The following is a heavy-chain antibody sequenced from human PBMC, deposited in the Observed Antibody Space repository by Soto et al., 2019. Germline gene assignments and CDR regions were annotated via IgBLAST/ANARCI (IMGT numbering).Heavy chain of an antibody. CDR1: GYNFKNWW. D-gene: IGHD5-18*01. J-gene: IGHJ3*01. Sequence: EVQLVQSGSEVKKPGESLPISCEASGYNFKNWWIVWVRQMPGKGLECMGSIYSADSYTRDSPSFQGQVTTSADKSISSADLQWNSLKASDTAIYYCARSREYSFGYKSPFDVWGQGTTVTVSS. V-gene: IGHV5-51*01. CDR2: IYSADSYT. CDR3: ARSREYSFGYKSPFDV.